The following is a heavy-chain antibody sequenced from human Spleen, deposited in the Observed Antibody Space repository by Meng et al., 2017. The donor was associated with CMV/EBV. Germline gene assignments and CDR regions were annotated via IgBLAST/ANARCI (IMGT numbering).Heavy chain of an antibody. V-gene: IGHV3-23*01. CDR1: GFPFSSYA. Sequence: SCAASGFPFSSYAMSWVRQAPGKGLEWVSSISASGDNTYYADSVKGRFTISRDNSKNTLYLQMNSLRAEDTAVYHCAKDWNSGSYFDYWGQGTLVTVSS. J-gene: IGHJ4*02. CDR2: ISASGDNT. D-gene: IGHD3-10*01. CDR3: AKDWNSGSYFDY.